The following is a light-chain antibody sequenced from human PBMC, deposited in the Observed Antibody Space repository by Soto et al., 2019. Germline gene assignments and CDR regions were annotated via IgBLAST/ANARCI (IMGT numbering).Light chain of an antibody. CDR2: DAS. V-gene: IGKV1-33*01. Sequence: DIQMTQSPSSLSASEGDRVTITCQSSHDVSRNLNWFQQKPGEAPQLLIYDASNLERGVPSRFSGIGYGTDFTRTISSLQPEDVAIYYCPQYNSMLSLGGGTEVEIK. J-gene: IGKJ4*01. CDR3: PQYNSMLS. CDR1: HDVSRN.